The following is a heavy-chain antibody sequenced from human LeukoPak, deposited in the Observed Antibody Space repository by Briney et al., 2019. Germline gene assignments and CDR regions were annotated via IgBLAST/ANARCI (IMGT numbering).Heavy chain of an antibody. CDR3: ARRVKLRAGYTGFDY. J-gene: IGHJ4*02. V-gene: IGHV4-34*01. Sequence: SETLSLTCAVYGGSFSSYYWRWIRQPPGKGLEWIGEINHSGSTNYNPSLKTGLTISVDTSNNQFSLKLSSVTAADTAVYYCARRVKLRAGYTGFDYWGQGTLVTVSS. CDR2: INHSGST. CDR1: GGSFSSYY. D-gene: IGHD3-9*01.